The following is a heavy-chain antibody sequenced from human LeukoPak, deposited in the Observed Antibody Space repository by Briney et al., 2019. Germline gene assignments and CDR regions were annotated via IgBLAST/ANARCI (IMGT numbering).Heavy chain of an antibody. D-gene: IGHD3-10*02. CDR2: IRSKANSYAT. J-gene: IGHJ5*01. CDR3: AKGQGPHFVRGVTRADS. V-gene: IGHV3-73*01. CDR1: GFTFSGSA. Sequence: PGGSLRLSCAASGFTFSGSAMHWVRQASGKGLEWVGRIRSKANSYATAYAASVKGRFTISRDNSKNTLYLQMNSLRAEDTAVYYCAKGQGPHFVRGVTRADSWGQGTLVTVSS.